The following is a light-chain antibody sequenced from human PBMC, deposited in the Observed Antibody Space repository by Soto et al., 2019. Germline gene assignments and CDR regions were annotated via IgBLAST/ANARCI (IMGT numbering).Light chain of an antibody. J-gene: IGLJ3*02. CDR1: SSNIGKNY. V-gene: IGLV1-51*02. CDR3: GTWESSLNAGV. CDR2: ESD. Sequence: QSVLTQSPSVSAAPGQKVTISCSGSSSNIGKNYVSWYQQLPGTAPKRLIYESDRRPSGIPDRFSGSKSGTSATLGITELQTGDEADYYCGTWESSLNAGVFGGGTKLTVL.